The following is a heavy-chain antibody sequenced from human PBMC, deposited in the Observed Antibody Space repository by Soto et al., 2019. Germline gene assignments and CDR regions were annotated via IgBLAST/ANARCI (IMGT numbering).Heavy chain of an antibody. V-gene: IGHV3-15*01. CDR1: GFIFSNVW. Sequence: LRLSCAGSGFIFSNVWMNWVRQAPGKGLEWVGHIKSKSDDGTTDYAAPVKGRFTISRDDSKNTLYLEMNSLQSEDTALYYCNTYGVGATNSWFDPWGQGTLVTVSS. CDR2: IKSKSDDGTT. CDR3: NTYGVGATNSWFDP. J-gene: IGHJ5*01. D-gene: IGHD1-26*01.